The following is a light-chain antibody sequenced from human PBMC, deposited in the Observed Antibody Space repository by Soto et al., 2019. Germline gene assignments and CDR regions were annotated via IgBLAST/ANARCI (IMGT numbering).Light chain of an antibody. CDR2: GAF. Sequence: EIVMTQSPATLSVSPGETATLSCRASQSVTYNLAWYQQKPGQGPRLLISGAFTRATGIPARFSGSGSGTEFTLTISSLQSEDFAVYYCQQYKNWPPLTFGGGTKVEIK. J-gene: IGKJ4*01. V-gene: IGKV3-15*01. CDR3: QQYKNWPPLT. CDR1: QSVTYN.